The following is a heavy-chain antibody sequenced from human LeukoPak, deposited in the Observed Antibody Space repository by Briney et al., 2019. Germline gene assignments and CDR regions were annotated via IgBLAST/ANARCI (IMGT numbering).Heavy chain of an antibody. CDR2: IYYSGST. Sequence: PSETLSLTCTVSGGSISSSSYYWGWIRQPPGKGLEWIGSIYYSGSTYYNPSLKGRVTISVDTSKNQFSLKLSSVTAADTAVYYCARIWSGDPQWSQLSYGMDVWGQGATVTVSS. D-gene: IGHD3-10*01. V-gene: IGHV4-39*07. CDR1: GGSISSSSYY. J-gene: IGHJ6*02. CDR3: ARIWSGDPQWSQLSYGMDV.